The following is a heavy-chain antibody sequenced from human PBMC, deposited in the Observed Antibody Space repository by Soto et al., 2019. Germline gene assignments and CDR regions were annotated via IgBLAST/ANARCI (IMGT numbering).Heavy chain of an antibody. CDR1: GFTFSHYG. CDR2: ISFDGSIE. CDR3: AKDDSEYSNYWSSYDY. V-gene: IGHV3-30*18. J-gene: IGHJ4*01. Sequence: QVQLVESGGGVVQPGTSLRLSCVASGFTFSHYGMEWVRQAPGKGLEWVAVISFDGSIEYYADSVKGRFTISRDNSKGTLSLQMKSLRAEDTAMYYCAKDDSEYSNYWSSYDYWGHGTLVTVSS. D-gene: IGHD6-6*01.